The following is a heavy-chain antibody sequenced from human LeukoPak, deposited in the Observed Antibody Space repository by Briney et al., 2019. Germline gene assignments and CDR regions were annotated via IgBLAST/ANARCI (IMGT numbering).Heavy chain of an antibody. CDR1: GFTFSSYG. CDR2: ISFDGSNK. D-gene: IGHD6-19*01. Sequence: PGRSLRLSCAASGFTFSSYGMYWVRQAPGKGLEWGAVISFDGSNKYYADSVRGRFTVSRDNSKDTLYLQMNSLRAGDTAVYYCAKDEIGAVAGLLDYWGQGILVTVSS. V-gene: IGHV3-30*18. CDR3: AKDEIGAVAGLLDY. J-gene: IGHJ4*02.